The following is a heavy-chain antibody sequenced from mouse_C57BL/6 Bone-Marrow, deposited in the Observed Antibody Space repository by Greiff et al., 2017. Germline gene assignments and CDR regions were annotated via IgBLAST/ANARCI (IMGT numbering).Heavy chain of an antibody. V-gene: IGHV1-9*01. CDR1: GYTFTGYW. J-gene: IGHJ4*01. Sequence: VKLVESGAELMKPGASVKLSCKATGYTFTGYWIEWVKQRPGHGLEWIGEILPGSGSTNYNEKFKGKATFTADTSSNTAYMPLSSLTTEDSAIYYFASVVATSDYYAMDYWGQGTSVTVSS. CDR3: ASVVATSDYYAMDY. D-gene: IGHD1-1*01. CDR2: ILPGSGST.